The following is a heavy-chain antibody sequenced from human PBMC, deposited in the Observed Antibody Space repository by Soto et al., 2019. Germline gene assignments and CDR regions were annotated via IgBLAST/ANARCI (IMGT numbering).Heavy chain of an antibody. D-gene: IGHD2-15*01. Sequence: QIQLVVSGGGVVQPGRSLRLSCAASGFSFRTYEMHWVRQAPGKGLEWVADIRYDGSKQNYAESVKGRFTISRDNSKNTLFLQMNSLRTEDTAVYYCVKERSNTWCFDNWGEGTLVTVSS. CDR1: GFSFRTYE. CDR3: VKERSNTWCFDN. J-gene: IGHJ4*02. V-gene: IGHV3-33*03. CDR2: IRYDGSKQ.